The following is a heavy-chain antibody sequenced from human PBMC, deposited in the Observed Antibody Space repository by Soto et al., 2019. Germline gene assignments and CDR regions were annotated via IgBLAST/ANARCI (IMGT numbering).Heavy chain of an antibody. D-gene: IGHD5-12*01. CDR1: GFTFSSDG. Sequence: QVQLVESGGGVVQPGRSLRLSCAASGFTFSSDGMHWVRQAPGKWLEWVAVIWYDGSHNNYADSLKGRFTISRDNSKNKLYLHMNRLRAEDTAVYYCARVDSGYDEPPPDGMDVWGQGTTVTVSS. CDR3: ARVDSGYDEPPPDGMDV. CDR2: IWYDGSHN. J-gene: IGHJ6*02. V-gene: IGHV3-33*01.